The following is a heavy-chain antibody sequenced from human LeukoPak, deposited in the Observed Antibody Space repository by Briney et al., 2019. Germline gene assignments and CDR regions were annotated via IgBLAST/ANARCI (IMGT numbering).Heavy chain of an antibody. D-gene: IGHD1-26*01. V-gene: IGHV1-2*02. J-gene: IGHJ4*02. Sequence: ASVKVSCKASGYTFTGYYMHWVRQAPGQGLEWMGWINPNSGGTNYAQKFQGRVTMTTDTSTSTAYMELRSLRSDDTAVYYCARERGSYSDYWGQGTLVTVSS. CDR1: GYTFTGYY. CDR2: INPNSGGT. CDR3: ARERGSYSDY.